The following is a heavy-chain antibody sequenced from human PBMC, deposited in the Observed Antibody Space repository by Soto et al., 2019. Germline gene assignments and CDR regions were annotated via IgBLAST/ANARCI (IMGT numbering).Heavy chain of an antibody. CDR1: GGTFSSYT. CDR3: ARGLFHDYGDYYYFDY. Sequence: QVQLVQSGAEVKKPGSSVKVSCKASGGTFSSYTISWVRQAPGQGLEWMGRIIPILGIANYPQKFQGRVTITADKSTSTAYMELSSLRSEDTAVYYCARGLFHDYGDYYYFDYWGQGTLVTVSS. CDR2: IIPILGIA. J-gene: IGHJ4*02. V-gene: IGHV1-69*02. D-gene: IGHD4-17*01.